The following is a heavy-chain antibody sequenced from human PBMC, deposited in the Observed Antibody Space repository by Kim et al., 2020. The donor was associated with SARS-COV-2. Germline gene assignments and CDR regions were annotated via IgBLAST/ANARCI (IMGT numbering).Heavy chain of an antibody. Sequence: SVKVSCKASGGTFSSYAISWVRQAPGQGLEWMGGIIPIFGTANYAQKFQGRVTITADKSTSTAYMELSSLRSEDTAVYYCARDGGALSPFDWPIRADYWGQGTLVTVSS. V-gene: IGHV1-69*06. CDR1: GGTFSSYA. CDR3: ARDGGALSPFDWPIRADY. CDR2: IIPIFGTA. J-gene: IGHJ4*02. D-gene: IGHD3-9*01.